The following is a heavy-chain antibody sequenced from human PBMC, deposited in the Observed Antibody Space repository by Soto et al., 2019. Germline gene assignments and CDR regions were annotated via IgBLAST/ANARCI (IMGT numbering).Heavy chain of an antibody. CDR2: INHSGST. CDR1: GGSFSGYY. D-gene: IGHD3-16*01. CDR3: AGGGGDGGYDYGMDV. J-gene: IGHJ6*02. V-gene: IGHV4-34*01. Sequence: QVQLQQWGAGLLKPSETLSLTCAVYGGSFSGYYWSWIRQPPGKGLEWIGEINHSGSTNYNPSLKSRVTISVDTSKNQFPLKVSSGTAADRAVYYCAGGGGDGGYDYGMDVWGQGTTVSVSS.